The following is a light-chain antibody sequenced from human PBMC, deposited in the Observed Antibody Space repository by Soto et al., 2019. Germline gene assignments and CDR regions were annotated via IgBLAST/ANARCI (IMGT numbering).Light chain of an antibody. CDR3: QQYSVYWT. CDR2: DAT. J-gene: IGKJ1*01. V-gene: IGKV1-5*02. Sequence: DIQMTQSPSSLSASVGDRVTGICRASQSGSTRLAWNQQKPGKVPKVLIYDATSWAGRVPSRFTGSGSGTEFTLTITRLLPEDFAAYYCQQYSVYWTFGQGTNVQIK. CDR1: QSGSTR.